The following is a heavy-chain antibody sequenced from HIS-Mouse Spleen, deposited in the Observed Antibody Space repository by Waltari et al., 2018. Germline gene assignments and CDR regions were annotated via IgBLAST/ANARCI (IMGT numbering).Heavy chain of an antibody. V-gene: IGHV1-18*01. CDR2: ISAYNGNT. Sequence: QVQLVQSGAEVKKPGASVKVSCTASGYTFPSSGISWVRQYPVQGLEWMGWISAYNGNTNYAQKLQGRVTMTTDTSTSTAYMELRSLRSDDTAVYYCARGRAGPYYDFWSGYSNWGQGTLVTVSS. CDR3: ARGRAGPYYDFWSGYSN. D-gene: IGHD3-3*01. J-gene: IGHJ4*02. CDR1: GYTFPSSG.